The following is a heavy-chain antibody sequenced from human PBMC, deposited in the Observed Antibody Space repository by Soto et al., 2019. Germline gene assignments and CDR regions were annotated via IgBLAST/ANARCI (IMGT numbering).Heavy chain of an antibody. Sequence: GGSLRLSCASSVFTFSDYYMSCIRQSPGKGLEWVSYISSSGSTIYYADSVKGRFTISRDNAKNSLYLQMNSLRAEDTAAYYCARALYSYAYNGMQVWGQGTTVNVSS. V-gene: IGHV3-11*01. CDR2: ISSSGSTI. J-gene: IGHJ6*01. CDR1: VFTFSDYY. CDR3: ARALYSYAYNGMQV. D-gene: IGHD5-18*01.